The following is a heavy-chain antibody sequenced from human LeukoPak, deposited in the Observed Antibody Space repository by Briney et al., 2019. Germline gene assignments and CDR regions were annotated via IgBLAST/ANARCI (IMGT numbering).Heavy chain of an antibody. J-gene: IGHJ4*02. CDR2: ISYDESNK. Sequence: PGRSLRLPCAASGFTFSSYGMHWVRQAPGKGLEWVAVISYDESNKYYADSVKGRFTISRDNSKNTLYLQMNSLRAEDTAVYYCAKSPFYYDILTGPRDYWGQGTLVTVSS. CDR3: AKSPFYYDILTGPRDY. CDR1: GFTFSSYG. D-gene: IGHD3-9*01. V-gene: IGHV3-30*18.